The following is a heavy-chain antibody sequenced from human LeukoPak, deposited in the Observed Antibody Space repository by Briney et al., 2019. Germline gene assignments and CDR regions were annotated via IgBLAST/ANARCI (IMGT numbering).Heavy chain of an antibody. J-gene: IGHJ4*02. D-gene: IGHD4-23*01. CDR1: GLTFRNAW. V-gene: IGHV3-15*01. Sequence: GGSLRLSCAASGLTFRNAWMNWVRQALGKGLEWVGRIKSRTDGGTIDSAAPVKGRFTISRDDSRDTLYLEMNSLKTEDTAVYYCTADLPGGYSDYFDYWGQGTLVTVSS. CDR2: IKSRTDGGTI. CDR3: TADLPGGYSDYFDY.